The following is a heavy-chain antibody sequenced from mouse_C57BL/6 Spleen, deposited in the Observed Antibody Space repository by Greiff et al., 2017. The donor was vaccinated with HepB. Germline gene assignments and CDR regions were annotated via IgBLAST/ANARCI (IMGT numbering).Heavy chain of an antibody. CDR2: IYPRSGNT. V-gene: IGHV1-81*01. J-gene: IGHJ2*01. Sequence: LVESGAELARPGASVKLSCKASGYTFTSYGISWVKQRTGQGLEWIGEIYPRSGNTYYNEKFKGKATLTADKSSSTAYMELRSLTSEDSAVYFCARYDSNYMYYLDYWGQGTTLTVSS. CDR3: ARYDSNYMYYLDY. D-gene: IGHD2-5*01. CDR1: GYTFTSYG.